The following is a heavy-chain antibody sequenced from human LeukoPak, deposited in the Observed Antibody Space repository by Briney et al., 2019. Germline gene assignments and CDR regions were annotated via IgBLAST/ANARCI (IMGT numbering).Heavy chain of an antibody. J-gene: IGHJ4*02. CDR3: ASYGSGSPIDY. Sequence: GASVKVSCKASGGTFSSYAISWVRQAPGQGLEWIGIINPSGGSTSYAQKFQGRVTMTRDTSTSTVYMELSSLRSEDTAVYYCASYGSGSPIDYWGQGTLVTVSS. CDR2: INPSGGST. CDR1: GGTFSSYA. V-gene: IGHV1-46*01. D-gene: IGHD3-10*01.